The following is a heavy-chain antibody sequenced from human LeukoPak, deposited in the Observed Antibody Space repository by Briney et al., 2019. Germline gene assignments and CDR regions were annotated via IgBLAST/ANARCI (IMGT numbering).Heavy chain of an antibody. CDR1: GFSFTNYW. J-gene: IGHJ6*02. D-gene: IGHD6-13*01. Sequence: PGGSLRLSCAVSGFSFTNYWMHWVRQDPGKGLVWVSYISSDGSVTKYADSVKGRFTISRDNSKNTLYLQMNSLRAEDTAVYYCAKVPVPGIAAAGPQYYYYYGMDVWGQGTTVTVSS. CDR3: AKVPVPGIAAAGPQYYYYYGMDV. V-gene: IGHV3-74*03. CDR2: ISSDGSVT.